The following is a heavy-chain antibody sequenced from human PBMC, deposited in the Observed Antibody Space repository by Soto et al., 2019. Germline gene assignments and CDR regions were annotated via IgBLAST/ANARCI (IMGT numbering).Heavy chain of an antibody. D-gene: IGHD2-8*02. Sequence: EVQLVEYGGGLVQSGGALRLSCVASGFTFSNYWMTWVRQAPGKGLEWVANIKRDGSETYLVDSVRGRFTISRDNAKNSLYLQMNSLRAEDTAVYYCAKDHNYCAGGICYDVFDIWGQGTMVTVSS. CDR1: GFTFSNYW. J-gene: IGHJ3*02. CDR2: IKRDGSET. V-gene: IGHV3-7*05. CDR3: AKDHNYCAGGICYDVFDI.